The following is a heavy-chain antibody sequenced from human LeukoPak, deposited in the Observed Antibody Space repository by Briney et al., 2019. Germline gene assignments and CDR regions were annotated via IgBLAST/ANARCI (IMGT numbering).Heavy chain of an antibody. J-gene: IGHJ4*02. D-gene: IGHD3-10*01. Sequence: SETLSLTCAVYGGSFSGYYWSWIRQPPGKGVEWIGEINHSGSTNYNPSLKSRVTISVDTSKNQFSLKLSSVTAADTAVYYCARDGSGSPRFDYWGQGTLVTVSS. CDR1: GGSFSGYY. V-gene: IGHV4-34*01. CDR3: ARDGSGSPRFDY. CDR2: INHSGST.